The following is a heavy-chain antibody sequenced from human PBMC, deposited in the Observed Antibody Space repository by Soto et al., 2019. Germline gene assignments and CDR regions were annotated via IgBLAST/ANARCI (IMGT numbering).Heavy chain of an antibody. CDR2: IYHSGNT. CDR3: ARFVPGFGGENEAFDF. Sequence: QVQLQESGPGLVKPSGTLSLTCTVSGGSISNNNWWSWVRQTPEKGLEWIGQIYHSGNTNYNPSLKSRVSMSVDKSKNQFSLKMNSATAADTAVYYCARFVPGFGGENEAFDFWGHGTLVTVSS. D-gene: IGHD3-10*01. V-gene: IGHV4-4*02. J-gene: IGHJ4*01. CDR1: GGSISNNNW.